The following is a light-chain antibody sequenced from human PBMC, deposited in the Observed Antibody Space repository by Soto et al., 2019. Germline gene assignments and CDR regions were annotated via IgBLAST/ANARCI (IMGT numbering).Light chain of an antibody. CDR2: GAS. CDR3: QQYGSSPWT. CDR1: QSVSSSY. V-gene: IGKV3-20*01. J-gene: IGKJ1*01. Sequence: EIVLTQSPGTLSLSPGERATLSCRASQSVSSSYLAWYQQKPGQAPRLLIYGASSRATGIPDRFSGSGSGTGCTLTISRLEPEDFALYYCQQYGSSPWTFGQGTKVEIK.